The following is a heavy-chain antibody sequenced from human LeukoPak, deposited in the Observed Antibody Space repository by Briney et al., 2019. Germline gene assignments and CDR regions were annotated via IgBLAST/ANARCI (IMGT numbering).Heavy chain of an antibody. V-gene: IGHV3-23*01. D-gene: IGHD3-22*01. CDR3: AKVHYYDSSGPMGY. Sequence: GASLRLSCAASGFTLSSYAMSWVRQAPGKGLEWVSAISGSGGSTYYADSVKGRFTISRDNSKSTLYLQMNSLRAEDTAVYYCAKVHYYDSSGPMGYWGQGTLVTVSS. CDR2: ISGSGGST. CDR1: GFTLSSYA. J-gene: IGHJ4*02.